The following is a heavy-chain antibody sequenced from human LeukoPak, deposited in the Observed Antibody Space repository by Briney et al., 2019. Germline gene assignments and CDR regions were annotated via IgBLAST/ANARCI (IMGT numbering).Heavy chain of an antibody. Sequence: GGSLRLSCTTSGFTFGDYAMSWFPQAPGKGLEWVGFIRSKAYGGTTEYAASVKGRLTISRDDSKSIAYLQMNSLKTVDTAVYYCTREGTYGYYYFDDHWRQGTLVTVSS. V-gene: IGHV3-49*03. J-gene: IGHJ4*02. CDR3: TREGTYGYYYFDDH. CDR1: GFTFGDYA. D-gene: IGHD3-22*01. CDR2: IRSKAYGGTT.